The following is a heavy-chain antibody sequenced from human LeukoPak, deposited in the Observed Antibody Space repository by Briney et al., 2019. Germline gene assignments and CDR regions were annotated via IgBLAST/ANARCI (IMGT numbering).Heavy chain of an antibody. D-gene: IGHD6-13*01. Sequence: SVKVSCKASGGTFSSYAISWVRQAPEQGLEWMGGIIPIFGTAIYAQKFQGRVTITADESTSTAYMELSSLRSEDTAVYYCARDRDAAAGRLEFDYWGQGTLVTVSS. CDR2: IIPIFGTA. J-gene: IGHJ4*02. V-gene: IGHV1-69*13. CDR1: GGTFSSYA. CDR3: ARDRDAAAGRLEFDY.